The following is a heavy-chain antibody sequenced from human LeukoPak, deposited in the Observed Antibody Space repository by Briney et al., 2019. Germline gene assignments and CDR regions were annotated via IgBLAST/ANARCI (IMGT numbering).Heavy chain of an antibody. CDR1: GGSISSYY. D-gene: IGHD6-19*01. J-gene: IGHJ4*02. CDR2: IYYSGST. V-gene: IGHV4-59*08. Sequence: SETLSLTCTVSGGSISSYYWSWIRQPPGKGLEWIGYIYYSGSTNYNPSLKSQVTISVDTSKNQFSLKLSSVTAADTAVYYCARSQTTSSGWDPFDYWGQGTLVTVSS. CDR3: ARSQTTSSGWDPFDY.